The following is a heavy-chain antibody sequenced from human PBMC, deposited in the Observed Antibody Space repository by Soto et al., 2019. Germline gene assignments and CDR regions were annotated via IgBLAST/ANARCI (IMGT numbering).Heavy chain of an antibody. Sequence: GGSLRLSCAASGFTFSNYAMSWVRQAPGKGLEWVSGISASGRDTYYADSVKDRFTISRDNSKNTVYLQVNSLRADDTAIYYCAKGKSSGWYYFDYWGQGTPDTVSS. CDR1: GFTFSNYA. CDR3: AKGKSSGWYYFDY. J-gene: IGHJ4*02. D-gene: IGHD6-19*01. V-gene: IGHV3-23*01. CDR2: ISASGRDT.